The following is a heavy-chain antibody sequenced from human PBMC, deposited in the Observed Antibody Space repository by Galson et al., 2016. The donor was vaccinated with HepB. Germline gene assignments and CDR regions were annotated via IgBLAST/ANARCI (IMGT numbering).Heavy chain of an antibody. CDR3: ARLTWRGRDSRGNLFLFDY. CDR2: ISWDDDQ. V-gene: IGHV2-5*02. CDR1: GFSLSNARMG. J-gene: IGHJ4*02. D-gene: IGHD4-23*01. Sequence: PALVKPTQTLALTCTVSGFSLSNARMGVGWIRQPPGKALEWLALISWDDDQRYSPSLRSRLTITKDIRKNQVVLTMTDIDPVDAGTFYCARLTWRGRDSRGNLFLFDYWGQGIRVTVSS.